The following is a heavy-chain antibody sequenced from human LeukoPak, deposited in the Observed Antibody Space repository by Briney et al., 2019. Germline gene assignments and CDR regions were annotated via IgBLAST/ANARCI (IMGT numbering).Heavy chain of an antibody. J-gene: IGHJ5*02. D-gene: IGHD4-17*01. CDR3: ARDSVGDYELDP. V-gene: IGHV3-21*01. Sequence: GGSLTLSCAASGFTFSSYSMNWVRQAPGKGLEWVSYISSSSRYIYYADSVKGRFTISRDNAKNSLYLQMNSLRAEDTAVYYCARDSVGDYELDPWGQGTLVTVSS. CDR2: ISSSSRYI. CDR1: GFTFSSYS.